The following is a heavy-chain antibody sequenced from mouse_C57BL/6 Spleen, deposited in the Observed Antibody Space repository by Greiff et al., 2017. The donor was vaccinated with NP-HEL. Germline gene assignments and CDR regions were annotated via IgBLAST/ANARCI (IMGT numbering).Heavy chain of an antibody. Sequence: QVQLKESGAELVRPGASVKLSCKASGYTFTDYYINWVKQRPGQGLEWIARIYPGSGNTYYNEKFKGKATLTAEKSSSTAYMQLSSLTSEDSAVYFCARSYYGSSPWFAYWGQGTLVTVSA. V-gene: IGHV1-76*01. D-gene: IGHD1-1*01. CDR3: ARSYYGSSPWFAY. CDR1: GYTFTDYY. J-gene: IGHJ3*01. CDR2: IYPGSGNT.